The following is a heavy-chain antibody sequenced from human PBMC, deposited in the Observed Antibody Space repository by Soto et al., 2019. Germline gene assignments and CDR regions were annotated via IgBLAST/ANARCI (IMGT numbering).Heavy chain of an antibody. V-gene: IGHV3-23*01. D-gene: IGHD3-10*01. Sequence: EVQLLESGGGSVQPGGSLRLSCAASGFTFSSYAMSWVRQAPGKGLEWVSAISGSGGSTYYADSVKGRLTISRDNSKNLLYLKMNSLRAEHTAVCYCAKVWGTMVRGVQIDYWGQGTLVTVSS. J-gene: IGHJ4*02. CDR1: GFTFSSYA. CDR3: AKVWGTMVRGVQIDY. CDR2: ISGSGGST.